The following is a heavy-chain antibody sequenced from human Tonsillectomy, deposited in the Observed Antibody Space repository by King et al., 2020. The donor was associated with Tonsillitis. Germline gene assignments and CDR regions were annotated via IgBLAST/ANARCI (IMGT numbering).Heavy chain of an antibody. CDR2: IDWEDDK. V-gene: IGHV2-70*04. Sequence: TLKESGPALVKPTQTLTLTCTFSGFSLSTNGMRVSWIRQPPGKALEWLARIDWEDDKFYSTSLKTRLTISQDTSKNQVVLTMTNVDPVDTATYYCARNAGTLGATGQGPFDSWGQGTMVTVSS. CDR3: ARNAGTLGATGQGPFDS. D-gene: IGHD1-26*01. J-gene: IGHJ3*02. CDR1: GFSLSTNGMR.